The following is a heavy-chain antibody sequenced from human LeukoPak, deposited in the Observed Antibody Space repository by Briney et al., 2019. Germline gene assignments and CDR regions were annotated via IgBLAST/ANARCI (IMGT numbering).Heavy chain of an antibody. CDR2: INYSGST. CDR3: ARLNGGY. CDR1: GGSISNYY. Sequence: SETLSLTCTVSGGSISNYYWSWIRQPPGRGLEWIGYINYSGSTNYNPSLKNRVTISVDTSKNQFSLKVTSVTAADTPVYYCARLNGGYWGQGTLVTVSS. J-gene: IGHJ4*02. D-gene: IGHD1-1*01. V-gene: IGHV4-59*08.